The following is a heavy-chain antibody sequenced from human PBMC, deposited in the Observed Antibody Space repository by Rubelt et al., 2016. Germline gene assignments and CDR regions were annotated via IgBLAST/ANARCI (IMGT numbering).Heavy chain of an antibody. CDR2: INAGNGNT. D-gene: IGHD3-22*01. CDR1: GYTFTSYA. CDR3: ARGDSSGYYYRSNYFDY. J-gene: IGHJ4*02. Sequence: QVQLVQSGAEVKKPGASVKVSCKASGYTFTSYAMHWVRQAPGQRLEWMGWINAGNGNTKYSQKFQGRVTITRDTSAGTAYMALSSLRSEDTAVYYCARGDSSGYYYRSNYFDYWGQGTLVTVSS. V-gene: IGHV1-3*01.